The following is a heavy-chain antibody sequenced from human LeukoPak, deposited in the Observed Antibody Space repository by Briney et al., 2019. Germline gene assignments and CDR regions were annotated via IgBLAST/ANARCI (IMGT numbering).Heavy chain of an antibody. V-gene: IGHV4-39*01. J-gene: IGHJ3*02. CDR1: GGSISSSSYY. Sequence: KPSETLSLTCTVSGGSISSSSYYWGWIRQPPGKGLERIGSIYYSGSTYYNPSLKSRVTISVDTSKNQFSLKLSSVTAADTAVYYCARQPTIFGVVDAFDIWGQGTMVTVSS. CDR2: IYYSGST. D-gene: IGHD3-3*01. CDR3: ARQPTIFGVVDAFDI.